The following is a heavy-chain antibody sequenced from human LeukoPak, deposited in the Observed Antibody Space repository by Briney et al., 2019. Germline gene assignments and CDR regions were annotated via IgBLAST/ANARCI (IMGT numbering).Heavy chain of an antibody. V-gene: IGHV4-34*01. D-gene: IGHD6-19*01. CDR3: ARIRKQWLVPTGFDY. CDR1: GGSFSGYY. J-gene: IGHJ4*02. CDR2: INHSGST. Sequence: SETLSLTCAVYGGSFSGYYWSWIRQPPGKGLEWIGEINHSGSTNYNPSLKSRVTMSVDTSKNQFSLKLSSVTAADTAVYYCARIRKQWLVPTGFDYWGQGTLVTVSS.